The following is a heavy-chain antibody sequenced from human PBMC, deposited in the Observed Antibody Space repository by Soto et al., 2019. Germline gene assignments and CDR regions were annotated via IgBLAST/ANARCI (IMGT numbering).Heavy chain of an antibody. V-gene: IGHV4-31*03. CDR3: ARDRRDGYKRYFEF. CDR2: IYYSGST. J-gene: IGHJ4*02. CDR1: GGSISSGGYY. Sequence: PSETLSLTCTVSGGSISSGGYYWSWIRQHPGKGLEWIGYIYYSGSTYYNPSLKSRVTISVDTSKNQFSLTLNSVTSADTAVYFCARDRRDGYKRYFEFWGQGNQVTVSS. D-gene: IGHD5-12*01.